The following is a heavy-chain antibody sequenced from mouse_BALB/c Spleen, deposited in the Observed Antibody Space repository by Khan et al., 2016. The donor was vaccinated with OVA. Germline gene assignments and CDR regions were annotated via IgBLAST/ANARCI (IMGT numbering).Heavy chain of an antibody. J-gene: IGHJ3*01. CDR3: TRELRVGGFAY. V-gene: IGHV2-6-7*01. CDR2: IWDDGST. Sequence: VQLVESGPGLVAPSQSLSITCTVSEFSLTDYGVNWVRQPPGKGLEWLGRIWDDGSTDYNSALNSSLCISKDNSKSKVFLQMNSLQTDDTARYYCTRELRVGGFAYWGQGTLVTVSA. D-gene: IGHD1-1*01. CDR1: EFSLTDYG.